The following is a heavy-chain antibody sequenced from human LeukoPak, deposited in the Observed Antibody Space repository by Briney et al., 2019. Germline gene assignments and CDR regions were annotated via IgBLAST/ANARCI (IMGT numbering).Heavy chain of an antibody. D-gene: IGHD6-19*01. CDR2: INPNSGGT. CDR1: GYTFTGYY. CDR3: ARIPQWLPDGDWFDP. V-gene: IGHV1-2*02. J-gene: IGHJ5*02. Sequence: ASVKVSCKASGYTFTGYYMHWVRQAPGQGLEWMGWINPNSGGTNYAQKFQDRVTMTRETSISTAYMELSRLRSDDTAVYYCARIPQWLPDGDWFDPWGQGTLVTVSS.